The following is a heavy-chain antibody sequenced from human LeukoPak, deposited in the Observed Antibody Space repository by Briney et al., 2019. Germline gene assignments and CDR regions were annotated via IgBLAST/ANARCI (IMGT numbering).Heavy chain of an antibody. V-gene: IGHV6-1*01. CDR1: GDSVSGGSAA. CDR3: AGISGVYGFGTFDS. J-gene: IGHJ3*02. D-gene: IGHD1-26*01. Sequence: SQTLSLTCVISGDSVSGGSAAWNWIRQSPSRGLEWLGRTYYRSTWYNDYAESVKSRITINADTSKNQFSLQLNSVTPEDTAVYYCAGISGVYGFGTFDSWGQGTMVTVSP. CDR2: TYYRSTWYN.